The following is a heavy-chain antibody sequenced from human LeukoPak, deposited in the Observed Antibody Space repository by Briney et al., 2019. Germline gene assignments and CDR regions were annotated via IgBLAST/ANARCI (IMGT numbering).Heavy chain of an antibody. CDR2: ISGSGGST. J-gene: IGHJ4*02. CDR3: AEALRVAAARYYFDY. V-gene: IGHV3-23*01. Sequence: GGSLRLSCAASGFTFSSYAMSWVRQAPGKGLEWVSSISGSGGSTYYADSVKGRFTISRDSSKNTLYLQMNSLRAEDTAVYYCAEALRVAAARYYFDYWGQGTLVTVSS. D-gene: IGHD6-13*01. CDR1: GFTFSSYA.